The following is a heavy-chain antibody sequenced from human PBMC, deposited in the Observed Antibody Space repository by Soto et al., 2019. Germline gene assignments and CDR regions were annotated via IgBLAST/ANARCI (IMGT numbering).Heavy chain of an antibody. CDR1: GFTFSSYA. CDR3: ARDPHISGWYLFDY. Sequence: GGSLRLSCAASGFTFSSYAMHWVRQAPGKGLEWVAVISYDGGNTYYADSVKGRFTISRDNSKNTLYLQMNGLRAEDTAVYYCARDPHISGWYLFDYWGQGTLVTVSS. D-gene: IGHD6-19*01. J-gene: IGHJ4*02. V-gene: IGHV3-30-3*01. CDR2: ISYDGGNT.